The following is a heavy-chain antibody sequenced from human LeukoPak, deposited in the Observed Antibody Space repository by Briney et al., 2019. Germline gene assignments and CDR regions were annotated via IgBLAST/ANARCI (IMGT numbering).Heavy chain of an antibody. CDR3: AREDCSSTSCYDPSVSDY. D-gene: IGHD2-2*01. CDR2: ISNSGYTI. Sequence: GGPLRLSCEASGFTFSHYEMNWLRQAPGKGLEWVSYISNSGYTIYYADSVKGRFTISRDNAKNSLYLQMNSLRAEDTAVYYCAREDCSSTSCYDPSVSDYWGQGTLVTVSS. V-gene: IGHV3-48*03. J-gene: IGHJ4*02. CDR1: GFTFSHYE.